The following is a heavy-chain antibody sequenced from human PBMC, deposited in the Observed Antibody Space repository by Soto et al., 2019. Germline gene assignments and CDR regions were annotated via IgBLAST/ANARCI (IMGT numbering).Heavy chain of an antibody. D-gene: IGHD2-15*01. CDR3: AKDWWYCSGGSCYSGDAFDI. Sequence: EVQLVESGGGLVQPGRSLRLSCAASGFTFDDYAMHWVRQAPGKGLEWVSGISWNSGSIGYADSVKGRFTISRDNAKNSLYLQMNSLRAEDTALYYCAKDWWYCSGGSCYSGDAFDIWGQGTMVTVSS. CDR1: GFTFDDYA. J-gene: IGHJ3*02. V-gene: IGHV3-9*01. CDR2: ISWNSGSI.